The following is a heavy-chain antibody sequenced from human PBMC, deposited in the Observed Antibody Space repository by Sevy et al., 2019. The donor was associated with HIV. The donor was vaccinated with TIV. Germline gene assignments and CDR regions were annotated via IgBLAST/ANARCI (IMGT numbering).Heavy chain of an antibody. CDR1: GVSISSSSYY. J-gene: IGHJ4*02. D-gene: IGHD2-8*02. CDR3: ASPLLYWLY. V-gene: IGHV4-39*01. CDR2: IYYSGST. Sequence: SETLSLTCTVSGVSISSSSYYWGWIRQPPGKGLEWIESIYYSGSTYYNPSLKSRVTISVDTSKNQFSLKLSSVTAADTAVYYCASPLLYWLYWGQGTLVTVSS.